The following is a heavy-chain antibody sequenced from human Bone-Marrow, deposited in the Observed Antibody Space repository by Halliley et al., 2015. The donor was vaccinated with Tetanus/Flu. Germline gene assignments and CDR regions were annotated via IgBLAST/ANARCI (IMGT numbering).Heavy chain of an antibody. J-gene: IGHJ4*02. D-gene: IGHD2-2*01. V-gene: IGHV4-39*01. CDR2: IYYNGNP. CDR3: ARRLGYCSSTSCNFDY. CDR1: GGSISSSSYY. Sequence: TLSLTCTTSGGSISSSSYYWGWVRQPPGKGLEWIGSIYYNGNPFYKPSLESRVTISVDTSKNQFSLKLRYVTAADSGVHYCARRLGYCSSTSCNFDYWGQGTLVTVSS.